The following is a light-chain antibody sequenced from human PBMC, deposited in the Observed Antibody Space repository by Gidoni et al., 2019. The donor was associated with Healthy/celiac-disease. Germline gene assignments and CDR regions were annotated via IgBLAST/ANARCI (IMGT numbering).Light chain of an antibody. CDR1: QSVSSH. V-gene: IGKV3-15*01. CDR2: GAS. CDR3: QQYNNLPPET. Sequence: EIVMTQSPATLSVSPGDSATLSCRASQSVSSHLAWYQQKPGQVPRLLIFGASYRATGIPGRFSGSGSGTWFTLTISSLQSEDFAVYYCQQYNNLPPETFGQGTKVEIK. J-gene: IGKJ1*01.